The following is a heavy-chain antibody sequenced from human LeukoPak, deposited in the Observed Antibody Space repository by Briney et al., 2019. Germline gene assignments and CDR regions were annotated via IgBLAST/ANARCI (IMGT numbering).Heavy chain of an antibody. CDR1: GYSISSGYY. CDR3: ARYSGSYLLY. Sequence: SETLSLTCAVSGYSISSGYYWGWIRQPPGRGLEWIGNIYHSGSAYYNPSLQSRVTVSVDTSTNQFSLKLSSVTAADTAVYYCARYSGSYLLYWGQGTLVTVSS. CDR2: IYHSGSA. V-gene: IGHV4-38-2*01. D-gene: IGHD1-26*01. J-gene: IGHJ4*02.